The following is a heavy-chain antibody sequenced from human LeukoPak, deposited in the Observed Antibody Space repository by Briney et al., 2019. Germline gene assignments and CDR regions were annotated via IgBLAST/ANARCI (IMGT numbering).Heavy chain of an antibody. J-gene: IGHJ6*02. D-gene: IGHD4-11*01. V-gene: IGHV3-74*01. Sequence: GGSLRLSCAASGFTFSNSWMHWVRQAPGERLVWVSRMDPDGNTINYADSVKGRFSISRDNAKNSLYLQMNSLRAEDTAVYYCARNDYQGYYYYGMDVWGQGTTVTVSS. CDR3: ARNDYQGYYYYGMDV. CDR1: GFTFSNSW. CDR2: MDPDGNTI.